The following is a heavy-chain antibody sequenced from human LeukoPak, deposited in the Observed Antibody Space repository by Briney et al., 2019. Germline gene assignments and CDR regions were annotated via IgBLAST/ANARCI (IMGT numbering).Heavy chain of an antibody. J-gene: IGHJ5*02. CDR3: AEHRYSSSGNWFDP. CDR1: GFTFSSYA. CDR2: ISGSGGST. D-gene: IGHD6-13*01. Sequence: GGSLRLSCAASGFTFSSYAMSWVPQAPGKGLEWVSAISGSGGSTYYADSVKGRFTISRDNSKNTLYLQMNSLRAEDTAVYYCAEHRYSSSGNWFDPWGQGTLVTVSS. V-gene: IGHV3-23*01.